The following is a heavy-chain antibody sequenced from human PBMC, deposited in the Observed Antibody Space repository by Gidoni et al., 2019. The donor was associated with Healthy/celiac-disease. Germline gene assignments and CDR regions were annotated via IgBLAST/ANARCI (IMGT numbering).Heavy chain of an antibody. D-gene: IGHD2-15*01. J-gene: IGHJ4*02. V-gene: IGHV1-2*06. CDR3: ARTRSNYCSGGSCYQRFDY. CDR2: INPNSGGT. Sequence: QVQLVQSGAEVKKPGASVKVSCTASGYPLPGYYMHWVRQAPGQGLEGMGRINPNSGGTNYAQKFQGRVTMTRDTSISTAYMELSRLRSDDTAVYYCARTRSNYCSGGSCYQRFDYWGQGTLVTVSS. CDR1: GYPLPGYY.